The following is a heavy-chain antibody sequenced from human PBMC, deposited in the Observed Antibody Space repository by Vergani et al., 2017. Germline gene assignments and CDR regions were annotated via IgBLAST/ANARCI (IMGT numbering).Heavy chain of an antibody. Sequence: QVQLVQSGAEVKKPGASVKVSCKASGYTFTSYGISWVRQAPGQGLEWIGEINHSGSTNYNPSLKSRVTISVDTSKNQFSLKLSSVTAADTAVYYCARGSYSSSWYFDYWGQGTLVTVSS. V-gene: IGHV1-18*01. CDR3: ARGSYSSSWYFDY. D-gene: IGHD6-13*01. CDR2: INHSGST. J-gene: IGHJ4*02. CDR1: GYTFTSYG.